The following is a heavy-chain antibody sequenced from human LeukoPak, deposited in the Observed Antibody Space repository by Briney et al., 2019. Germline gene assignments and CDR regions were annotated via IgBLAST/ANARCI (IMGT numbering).Heavy chain of an antibody. CDR2: ITTDSNNI. CDR1: GFTFSSYS. J-gene: IGHJ4*02. D-gene: IGHD3-22*01. CDR3: ARDFNYYDSSGYRNPPIDY. V-gene: IGHV3-21*01. Sequence: GGSLRLSCAASGFTFSSYSMNWIRQAPGKGLEWVSFITTDSNNIYYADSVKGRFTISRDNAKNSLYLQMNSLRAEDTAVYYCARDFNYYDSSGYRNPPIDYWGQGTLVTVSS.